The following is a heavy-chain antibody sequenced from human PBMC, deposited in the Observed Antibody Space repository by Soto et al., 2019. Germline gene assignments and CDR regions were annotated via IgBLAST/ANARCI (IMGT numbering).Heavy chain of an antibody. CDR2: IYSGGAT. V-gene: IGHV3-53*01. J-gene: IGHJ2*01. CDR1: GFTVTNKY. CDR3: XXXXXXXXXXXFDL. Sequence: EVQLVESGGGLIQPGGSLRLSCAASGFTVTNKYMTWVRQAPGKGLEWVSVIYSGGATSYADSVKGRFTISRDNSKDILYLQMNSLRAEDTAVXXXXXXXXXXXXXXFDLWGRGTLVTVSS.